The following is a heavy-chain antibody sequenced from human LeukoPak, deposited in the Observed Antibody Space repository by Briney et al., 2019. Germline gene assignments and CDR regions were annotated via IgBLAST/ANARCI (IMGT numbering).Heavy chain of an antibody. D-gene: IGHD3-10*01. CDR3: ATDSCLSGSYYRLFY. CDR1: GFTFSSYE. Sequence: GGSLRLSCAASGFTFSSYEMNWVRQAPGKGMEWVSYISSSGSTKLYADSVKGRFTMSSDNAKRTMYLHMNKMRDEEKARYYCATDSCLSGSYYRLFYWGQGTLVTGSS. J-gene: IGHJ4*02. V-gene: IGHV3-48*03. CDR2: ISSSGSTK.